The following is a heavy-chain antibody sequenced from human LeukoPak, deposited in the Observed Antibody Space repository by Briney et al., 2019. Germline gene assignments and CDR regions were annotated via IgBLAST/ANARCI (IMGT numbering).Heavy chain of an antibody. V-gene: IGHV3-30*04. D-gene: IGHD6-13*01. Sequence: PGGSLRLSCAASGFTFSSYAMHWVRQAPGKGLEWVAVISYDGSNKYYADSVKGRFTISRDNSKNTLYLQMNSLRAEDTAVYYCARALLRSSSTASSFAPLGQGTVVNV. J-gene: IGHJ5*02. CDR1: GFTFSSYA. CDR3: ARALLRSSSTASSFAP. CDR2: ISYDGSNK.